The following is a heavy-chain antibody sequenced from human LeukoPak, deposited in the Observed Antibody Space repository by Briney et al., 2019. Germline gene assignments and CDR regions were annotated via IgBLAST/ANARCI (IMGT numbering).Heavy chain of an antibody. V-gene: IGHV4-39*01. D-gene: IGHD2-2*01. J-gene: IGHJ4*02. CDR1: GGSISSSSYY. CDR2: IYYSGST. CDR3: ARHKRAAMSSFDY. Sequence: SETLSLTCTVSGGSISSSSYYWGWIRQPPGKGLEWIGSIYYSGSTYYNPSLKSRVTTSVDTSKNQFSLKLSSVTAADTAVYYCARHKRAAMSSFDYWGQGTLVTVSS.